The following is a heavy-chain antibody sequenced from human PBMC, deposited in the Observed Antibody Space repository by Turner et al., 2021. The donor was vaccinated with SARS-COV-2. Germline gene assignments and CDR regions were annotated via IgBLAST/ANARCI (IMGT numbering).Heavy chain of an antibody. V-gene: IGHV3-30*04. CDR1: GFTFSRYA. D-gene: IGHD2-8*01. Sequence: QVQLVESGGGVVQPGRSLRLSCAASGFTFSRYAMHWVRQAPGKGLEWVAVISYDGSNKYYADSVKGRFTISRDNSKNTLYLQMNSLRAEDTAVYYCARDSPYCTNGVCYTSYYGMDVWGQGTTVTVSS. CDR2: ISYDGSNK. J-gene: IGHJ6*02. CDR3: ARDSPYCTNGVCYTSYYGMDV.